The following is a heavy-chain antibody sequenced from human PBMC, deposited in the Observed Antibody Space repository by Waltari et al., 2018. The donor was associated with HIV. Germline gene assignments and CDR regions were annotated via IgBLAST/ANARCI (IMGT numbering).Heavy chain of an antibody. CDR1: GGSFTSYS. CDR3: ASARETMGVDFDF. V-gene: IGHV1-69*08. CDR2: VIPMSGTT. Sequence: QVQLVQSGAAVRTPGSSGKVSCKASGGSFTSYSINWVRQAPGQGLEWMGRVIPMSGTTNKAQKFQGRVTITADKSTTTSYMELTSLRTEDTAVYYCASARETMGVDFDFWGQGTLVTVSS. D-gene: IGHD3-10*01. J-gene: IGHJ4*02.